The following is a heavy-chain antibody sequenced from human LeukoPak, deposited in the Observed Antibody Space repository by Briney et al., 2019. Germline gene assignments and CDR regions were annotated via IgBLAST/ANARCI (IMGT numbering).Heavy chain of an antibody. CDR2: IKQDGSEK. CDR1: GFTFSSYW. V-gene: IGHV3-7*01. D-gene: IGHD4-17*01. J-gene: IGHJ4*02. Sequence: GGSLRLSCAASGFTFSSYWMTRVRQAPGKGLEWVANIKQDGSEKYYVDSVKGRFTISRDNAKNSLYLQMNSLRAEDTAVYYCARDNSYGDYDYWGQGTLVTVSS. CDR3: ARDNSYGDYDY.